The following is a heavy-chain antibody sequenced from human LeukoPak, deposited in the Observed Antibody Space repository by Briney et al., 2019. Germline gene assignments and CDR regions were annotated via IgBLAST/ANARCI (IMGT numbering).Heavy chain of an antibody. CDR2: IYPADSDT. CDR1: GYIFTTYW. CDR3: ASTGYGDYPPYFDY. Sequence: GESLKIPCKGSGYIFTTYWIGWVRQMPGKGLEWMGIIYPADSDTRYSPSFQGQVTISADKSISTAYLQWSSLKASDTAMYYCASTGYGDYPPYFDYWGQGTLVTVSS. V-gene: IGHV5-51*01. J-gene: IGHJ4*02. D-gene: IGHD4-17*01.